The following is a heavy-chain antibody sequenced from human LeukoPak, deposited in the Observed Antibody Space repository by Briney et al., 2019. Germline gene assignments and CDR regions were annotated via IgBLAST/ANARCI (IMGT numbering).Heavy chain of an antibody. CDR3: AIRPFSGSIALTN. V-gene: IGHV3-48*01. Sequence: GGSLRLSCAASGFTFSSYSMNWVRQAPGKGLEWVSYISSSSSTIYYADSVKGRFTISRDNAKNSLYLQMNSLRAEDTAVYYCAIRPFSGSIALTNWGQGTLVTVSS. CDR1: GFTFSSYS. J-gene: IGHJ4*02. D-gene: IGHD6-25*01. CDR2: ISSSSSTI.